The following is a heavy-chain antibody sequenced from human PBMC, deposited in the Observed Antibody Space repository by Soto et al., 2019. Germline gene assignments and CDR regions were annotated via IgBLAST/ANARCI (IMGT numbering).Heavy chain of an antibody. CDR2: ISGSGGST. CDR1: GFTFSSYA. J-gene: IGHJ3*01. D-gene: IGHD3-22*01. V-gene: IGHV3-23*01. Sequence: PGGSLRLSCAASGFTFSSYAMSWVRQAPGKGLEWVSAISGSGGSTYYADSVKGRFTILRDDSTNTVLLQMKSLKAEDSGMYFCVKENYYDTTGPYQGVFHVWGRGTMVTVSS. CDR3: VKENYYDTTGPYQGVFHV.